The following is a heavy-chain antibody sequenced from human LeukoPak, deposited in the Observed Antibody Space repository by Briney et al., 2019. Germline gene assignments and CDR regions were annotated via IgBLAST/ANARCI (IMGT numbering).Heavy chain of an antibody. CDR1: GYSFTSYW. Sequence: GESLKISCKGSGYSFTSYWIGWVRQMPGKGLEWMGIIYPGDSDTRYSPSFQGQVTISADKSISTAYLQWSSLKASDTAMYYCARGSRSKYDFWSGYYSDYYYGMDVWGQGPTVTVSS. CDR3: ARGSRSKYDFWSGYYSDYYYGMDV. J-gene: IGHJ6*02. CDR2: IYPGDSDT. D-gene: IGHD3-3*01. V-gene: IGHV5-51*01.